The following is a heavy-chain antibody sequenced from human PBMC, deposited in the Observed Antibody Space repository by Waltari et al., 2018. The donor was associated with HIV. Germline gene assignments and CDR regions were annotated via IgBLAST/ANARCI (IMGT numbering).Heavy chain of an antibody. J-gene: IGHJ4*02. CDR3: ATYDILTGTLDY. Sequence: QVQLVQSGAEVKKPGASVKVSCKASGYTFTSYDINRVRQATGQGLGWMGWITPNSGNTGSAQKFQGRVTMTRNTSISTAYMELGSLRSEDTAVYYCATYDILTGTLDYWGQGTLVTVSS. CDR2: ITPNSGNT. D-gene: IGHD3-9*01. CDR1: GYTFTSYD. V-gene: IGHV1-8*01.